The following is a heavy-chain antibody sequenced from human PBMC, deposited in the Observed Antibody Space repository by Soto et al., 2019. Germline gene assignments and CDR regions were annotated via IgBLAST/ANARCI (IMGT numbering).Heavy chain of an antibody. CDR2: ISVYNGNT. D-gene: IGHD6-13*01. V-gene: IGHV1-18*01. Sequence: ASVKVSCKASGYPFRNYGINWLRQAPGQGLEWMGWISVYNGNTQYAQNLQGRVTVTTDTSTNTAYMELTSLRSDDTAVYYCARDRRLGAGVWLDPWGQGTTVTV. J-gene: IGHJ5*02. CDR3: ARDRRLGAGVWLDP. CDR1: GYPFRNYG.